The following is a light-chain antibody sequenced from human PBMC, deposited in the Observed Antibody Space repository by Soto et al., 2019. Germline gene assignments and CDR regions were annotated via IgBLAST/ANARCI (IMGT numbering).Light chain of an antibody. CDR1: SSGVGGYNY. V-gene: IGLV2-14*01. J-gene: IGLJ3*02. CDR2: EVS. CDR3: SSYTSNRTLV. Sequence: QSALTQPASVSGSPGQSITISCTGTSSGVGGYNYVSWYQQHPGKAPKPMIYEVSNRPSGVSNRFSGSKSGNTASLTISGLQTEDEADYYCSSYTSNRTLVFGGGTKLTVL.